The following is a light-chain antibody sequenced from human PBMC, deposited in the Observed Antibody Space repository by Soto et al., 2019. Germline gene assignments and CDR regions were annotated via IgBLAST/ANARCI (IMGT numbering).Light chain of an antibody. CDR3: QQSYSTPLT. Sequence: DIQMTQSPSSLSASVGDRVTITCRASQSISSYLNWYQQKPGKAPKLLIYAASSLQSGVPSRFSGSGSGTDFTLTFSRLQPEDFATYYCQQSYSTPLTFGGGTKVEIK. CDR2: AAS. J-gene: IGKJ4*01. CDR1: QSISSY. V-gene: IGKV1-39*01.